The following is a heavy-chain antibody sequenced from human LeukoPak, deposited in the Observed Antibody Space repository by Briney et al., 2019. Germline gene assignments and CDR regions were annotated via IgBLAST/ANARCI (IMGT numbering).Heavy chain of an antibody. CDR3: ARSYCSGGSCSREFDY. J-gene: IGHJ4*02. CDR1: GGSISSYY. Sequence: SETLSLTCTVSGGSISSYYWSWIRQPPGKGLEWIGYIYYSGSTNYNPSLKSRVTMSVDTSKNQFSLKLSSVTAADTAVYYCARSYCSGGSCSREFDYWGQGTLVTVSS. D-gene: IGHD2-15*01. V-gene: IGHV4-59*12. CDR2: IYYSGST.